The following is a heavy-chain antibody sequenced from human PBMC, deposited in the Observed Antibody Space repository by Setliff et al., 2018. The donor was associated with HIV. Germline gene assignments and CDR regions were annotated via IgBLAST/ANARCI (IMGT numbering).Heavy chain of an antibody. J-gene: IGHJ3*02. CDR3: ARQKRGVDAFDI. D-gene: IGHD3-10*01. V-gene: IGHV4-39*01. CDR2: IYYSGST. Sequence: NPSETLSLTCIVSGGPISSTNYYWGWIRQPPGKGLEWIGSIYYSGSTYYNPSLKSRVTISVDTSKNQFSLKLSSVTAADTAVYYCARQKRGVDAFDIWGQGTMGT. CDR1: GGPISSTNYY.